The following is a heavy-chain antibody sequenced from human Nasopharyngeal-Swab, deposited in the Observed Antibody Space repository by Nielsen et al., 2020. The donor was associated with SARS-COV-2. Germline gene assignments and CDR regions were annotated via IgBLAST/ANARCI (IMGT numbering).Heavy chain of an antibody. V-gene: IGHV4-34*01. D-gene: IGHD3-3*01. CDR3: ARNPPGYYDFIHYGMDV. CDR2: INHSGST. CDR1: GGSFSGYY. Sequence: SQTLSLTCAVYGGSFSGYYWSWIRQPPGEGLEWIGEINHSGSTNYNPSLKSRVTISVDTSKNQFSLKLSSVTAADTAVYYCARNPPGYYDFIHYGMDVWGQGTTVTVSS. J-gene: IGHJ6*02.